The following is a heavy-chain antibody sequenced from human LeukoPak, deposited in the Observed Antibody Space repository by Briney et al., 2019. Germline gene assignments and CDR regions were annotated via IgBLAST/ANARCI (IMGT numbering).Heavy chain of an antibody. CDR3: ARTTEGGYTYDYFYYYYMDV. J-gene: IGHJ6*03. V-gene: IGHV4-59*01. CDR1: GGSISSYY. Sequence: PSETLSLTCTVSGGSISSYYWSWIRQPLGKGLEWIGYIYYSGSTNYSPSLKSRVTISVDMSKNQFSLKLSSVTAADTAVYYCARTTEGGYTYDYFYYYYMDVWGKGTTVTISS. D-gene: IGHD5-18*01. CDR2: IYYSGST.